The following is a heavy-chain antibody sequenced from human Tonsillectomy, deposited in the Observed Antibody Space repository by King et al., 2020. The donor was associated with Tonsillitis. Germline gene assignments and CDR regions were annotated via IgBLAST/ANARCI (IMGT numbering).Heavy chain of an antibody. D-gene: IGHD2-2*01. V-gene: IGHV1-18*01. J-gene: IGHJ4*02. CDR1: GYTFPNFG. CDR3: ARDRHQLLDY. CDR2: ISAYNGNT. Sequence: VQLVESGAEVKKPGASVKVSCKASGYTFPNFGITWVRQAPGQGLEWMGWISAYNGNTNFAQNLQGRVTMTTDTSTSTAYMELWSLRSDDTAVYYCARDRHQLLDYWGQGTLVTVSS.